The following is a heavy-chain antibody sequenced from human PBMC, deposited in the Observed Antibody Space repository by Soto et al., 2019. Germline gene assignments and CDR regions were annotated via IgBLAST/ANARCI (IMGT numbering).Heavy chain of an antibody. Sequence: GESLKISCHGSGDNFSTYWIGWVREMPEKGLEWMGMIYFGDSNVKYSPSLQGQITISADKSITTAYLQWSSLKASDAAIYYCARRKNSVGAPFDLWGQGTLVTVS. CDR2: IYFGDSNV. D-gene: IGHD1-26*01. CDR3: ARRKNSVGAPFDL. CDR1: GDNFSTYW. J-gene: IGHJ5*02. V-gene: IGHV5-51*01.